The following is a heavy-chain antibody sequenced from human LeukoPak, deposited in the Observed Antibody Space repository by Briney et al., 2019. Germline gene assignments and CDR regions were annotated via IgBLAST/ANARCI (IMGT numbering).Heavy chain of an antibody. D-gene: IGHD3-10*01. CDR3: AKDRDYYGSGSYYSV. J-gene: IGHJ6*04. Sequence: GGSLRLSCAATGLSVSSNFMSWVRQAPGKGLEWVSVIYGGGSTYYADSVKGRFTISRDTPKNTLYLQMNSLRAEDTAVYYCAKDRDYYGSGSYYSVWGKGTTVTVSS. V-gene: IGHV3-53*01. CDR2: IYGGGST. CDR1: GLSVSSNF.